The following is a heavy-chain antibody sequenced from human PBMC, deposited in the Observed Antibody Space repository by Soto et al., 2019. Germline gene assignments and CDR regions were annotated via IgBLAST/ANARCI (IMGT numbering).Heavy chain of an antibody. CDR2: ISAHNGNT. Sequence: QVHLVQSGAEVKKPGASVKVSCNGSGYTFTSYGITWVRQVPGQGLEWMGWISAHNGNTNYAQKLQGRVTVTRDTSTSTAYMELRSLRSDDTSVYYCARGRYGDYWGQGALVTVSS. J-gene: IGHJ4*02. V-gene: IGHV1-18*01. CDR3: ARGRYGDY. D-gene: IGHD1-1*01. CDR1: GYTFTSYG.